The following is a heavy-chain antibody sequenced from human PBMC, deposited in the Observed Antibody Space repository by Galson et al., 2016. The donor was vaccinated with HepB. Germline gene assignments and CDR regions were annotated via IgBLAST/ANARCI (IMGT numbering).Heavy chain of an antibody. CDR3: ANSGHCGGDCYYLFDY. V-gene: IGHV4-31*03. J-gene: IGHJ4*02. CDR1: GGSISSGGYY. D-gene: IGHD2-21*02. CDR2: IYYSGST. Sequence: TLSLTCTVSGGSISSGGYYWNWIRQHPGKGLEWIGDIYYSGSTYYNPSPKSRVTISVDTSKNQFSLKLSSVTAADTAVYYCANSGHCGGDCYYLFDYWGQGTLVTVSS.